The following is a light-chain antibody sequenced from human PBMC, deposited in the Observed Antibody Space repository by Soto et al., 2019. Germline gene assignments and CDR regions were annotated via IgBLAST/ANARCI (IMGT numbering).Light chain of an antibody. V-gene: IGLV2-14*01. CDR1: SSDVGGYKF. J-gene: IGLJ1*01. Sequence: QSALTQPAYVSGSPGQSITIYCTGTSSDVGGYKFVSWYQQHPGKVPKLLIYEVTNRPSGVSNRFSGSKSGNTASLTISGLQAEDEADYYCSSYAGSSPLYVFGTGTKVTVL. CDR3: SSYAGSSPLYV. CDR2: EVT.